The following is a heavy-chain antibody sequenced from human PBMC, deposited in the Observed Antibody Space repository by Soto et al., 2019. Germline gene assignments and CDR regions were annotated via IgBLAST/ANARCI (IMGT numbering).Heavy chain of an antibody. Sequence: QVQLVQSGAEVKKPGSSVKVSCKASGGTFSSYTISWVRQAPGQGLEWMGRIIPILGIANYAQKFQGRVTITAEKPTSTAYMELSSLGCEATAVYSCARDRGERGWRVGWGQEPLVTVSS. CDR2: IIPILGIA. CDR3: ARDRGERGWRVG. J-gene: IGHJ4*02. CDR1: GGTFSSYT. D-gene: IGHD3-10*01. V-gene: IGHV1-69*08.